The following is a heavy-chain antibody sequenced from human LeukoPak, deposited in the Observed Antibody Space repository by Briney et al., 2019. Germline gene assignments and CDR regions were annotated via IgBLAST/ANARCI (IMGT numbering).Heavy chain of an antibody. CDR1: GFTFSSYS. V-gene: IGHV3-48*04. Sequence: GGSLRLSCAASGFTFSSYSMNWVRQAPGKGLEWVSYITGHSSTIYYADSVKGRFTISRDNAKNSLYLQMNSLRAEDTAVYYCARTPYDIFNYYYYMDVWGKGTTVTISS. J-gene: IGHJ6*03. CDR2: ITGHSSTI. D-gene: IGHD3-9*01. CDR3: ARTPYDIFNYYYYMDV.